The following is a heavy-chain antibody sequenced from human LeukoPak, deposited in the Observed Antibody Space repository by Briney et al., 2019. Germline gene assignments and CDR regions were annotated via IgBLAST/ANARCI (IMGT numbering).Heavy chain of an antibody. V-gene: IGHV4-39*01. CDR1: GGPMSSSTYS. Sequence: SETLSLSCAVSGGPMSSSTYSWGCFGQPPGMEKDWIGSLYYRGSTYYNPSIKSLVTISVDTSNNQFSLKLTSVTAADTAVYFCACGYCSGYDFHTWGQGTWVTV. CDR2: LYYRGST. CDR3: ACGYCSGYDFHT. J-gene: IGHJ3*02. D-gene: IGHD5-18*01.